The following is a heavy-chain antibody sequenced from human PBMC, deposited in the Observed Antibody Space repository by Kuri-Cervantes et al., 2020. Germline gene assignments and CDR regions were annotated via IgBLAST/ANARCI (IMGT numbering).Heavy chain of an antibody. CDR3: ARDRQQIDFDSPKTGYSSGWSYYYGMDV. D-gene: IGHD6-19*01. CDR1: GGSVSSGSYY. Sequence: ESLKISCTVSGGSVSSGSYYWSWIRQPPGKGLEWIGYIYYSGGTNYNPSLKSRVTISVDTSRNQFSLKLSSVTAADTAVYYCARDRQQIDFDSPKTGYSSGWSYYYGMDVWGQGTTVTVSS. CDR2: IYYSGGT. V-gene: IGHV4-61*01. J-gene: IGHJ6*02.